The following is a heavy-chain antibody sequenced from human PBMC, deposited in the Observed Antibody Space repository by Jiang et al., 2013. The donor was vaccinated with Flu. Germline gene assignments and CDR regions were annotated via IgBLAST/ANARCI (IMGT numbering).Heavy chain of an antibody. CDR3: ARDSSGYFQFDY. CDR2: IIPIFGTA. J-gene: IGHJ4*02. Sequence: KASGGTFSSYAISWVRQAPGQGLEWMGGIIPIFGTANYAQKFQGRVTITADESTSTAYMELSSLRSEDTAVYYCARDSSGYFQFDYWGQGTLVTVSS. D-gene: IGHD3-22*01. V-gene: IGHV1-69*01. CDR1: GGTFSSYA.